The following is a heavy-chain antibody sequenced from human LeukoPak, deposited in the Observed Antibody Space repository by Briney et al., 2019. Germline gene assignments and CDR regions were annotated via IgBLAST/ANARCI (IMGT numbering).Heavy chain of an antibody. J-gene: IGHJ4*02. Sequence: SVKVSCKASGGTFSSYAISWVRQAPGQGLEWMGRIIPIFGTANYAQKFQGRVTITTDESTSTAYMELSSLRSEDTAAYYCARDPGLSGSYSLDYWGQGTLVTVSS. CDR1: GGTFSSYA. D-gene: IGHD1-26*01. CDR2: IIPIFGTA. V-gene: IGHV1-69*05. CDR3: ARDPGLSGSYSLDY.